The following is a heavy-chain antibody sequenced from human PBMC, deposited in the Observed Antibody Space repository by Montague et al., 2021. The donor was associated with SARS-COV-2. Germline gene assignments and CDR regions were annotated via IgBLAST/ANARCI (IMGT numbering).Heavy chain of an antibody. V-gene: IGHV3-9*01. Sequence: SLRLSCAASGFTFDDYAMHWVRQVPGKGLEWVSGISWNSGRIGYXDSVRGRFTISRDNAKNSLYLQMNSLRAEDTALYFCAKGTTTGYFYGMDVWGQGTTVTVSS. D-gene: IGHD1-1*01. CDR2: ISWNSGRI. CDR3: AKGTTTGYFYGMDV. J-gene: IGHJ6*02. CDR1: GFTFDDYA.